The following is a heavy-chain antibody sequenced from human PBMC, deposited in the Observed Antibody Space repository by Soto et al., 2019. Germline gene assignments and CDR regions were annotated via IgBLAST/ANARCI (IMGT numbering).Heavy chain of an antibody. D-gene: IGHD3-10*01. CDR3: AKVSRKGSAIDFDY. CDR1: GYTFSNYD. V-gene: IGHV1-8*01. CDR2: VNPNNGET. J-gene: IGHJ4*02. Sequence: QVQLVQSGAELKKPGASVKVSCKASGYTFSNYDMNWVRQATGQGPEWIGWVNPNNGETGYAQKFQGRVTLTTEISTTTAYMALTSLRSEDTAIYYCAKVSRKGSAIDFDYWGQGTLITVSS.